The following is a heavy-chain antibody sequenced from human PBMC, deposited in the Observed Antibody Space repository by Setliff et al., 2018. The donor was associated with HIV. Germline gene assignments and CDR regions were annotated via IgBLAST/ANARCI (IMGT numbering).Heavy chain of an antibody. Sequence: PSETLSLTCTVSGGSISSYYWSWIRQPPGKGLEWIGYIYFTGITNYNPSLQSRVTISIDTTKKQLFLRVRSVTAADTAVYYCARGGYSSKWYSWFDPWGQGTLVTVSS. CDR1: GGSISSYY. D-gene: IGHD2-2*01. J-gene: IGHJ5*01. CDR3: ARGGYSSKWYSWFDP. CDR2: IYFTGIT. V-gene: IGHV4-59*01.